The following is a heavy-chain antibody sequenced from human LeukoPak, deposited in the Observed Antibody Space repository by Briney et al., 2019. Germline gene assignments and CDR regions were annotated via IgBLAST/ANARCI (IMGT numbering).Heavy chain of an antibody. CDR3: ARAVSGYHRPAFDI. D-gene: IGHD5-12*01. J-gene: IGHJ3*02. CDR1: GGSISSGSYY. V-gene: IGHV4-61*02. Sequence: SETLSLTCTVSGGSISSGSYYWSWIRQPAGKGLEWIVRIYTSGSTNYNPSLKSPVTISVDTSKNQFSLKLSSVTAADTAEYYCARAVSGYHRPAFDIWGQGTMVTVSS. CDR2: IYTSGST.